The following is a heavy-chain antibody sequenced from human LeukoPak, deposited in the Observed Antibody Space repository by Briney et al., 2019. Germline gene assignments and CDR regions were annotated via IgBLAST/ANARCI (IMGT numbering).Heavy chain of an antibody. CDR3: AADSGGSRY. Sequence: GGSLRLSCAASGFTFSSYWMSWIRQAPGRGLEWVANIKQDGSEKYYADSVKGQFTISRDNAKNSLYLQMNSLRVEDTVMYYCAADSGGSRYWGQGTLATVSS. CDR1: GFTFSSYW. D-gene: IGHD2-15*01. CDR2: IKQDGSEK. V-gene: IGHV3-7*01. J-gene: IGHJ4*02.